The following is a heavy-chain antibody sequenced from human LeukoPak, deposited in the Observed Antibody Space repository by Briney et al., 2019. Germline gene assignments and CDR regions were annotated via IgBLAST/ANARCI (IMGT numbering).Heavy chain of an antibody. CDR1: GGTFSSYA. V-gene: IGHV1-69*01. Sequence: GASVKVSCKASGGTFSSYAISWVRQAPGQGLEWMGGIIPIFGTANYAQKFQGRVTITADESTSTAYMELNSLRSEDTAVYYCAGREDFYNNWFDPWGQGTLVTVSS. J-gene: IGHJ5*02. CDR3: AGREDFYNNWFDP. D-gene: IGHD5-24*01. CDR2: IIPIFGTA.